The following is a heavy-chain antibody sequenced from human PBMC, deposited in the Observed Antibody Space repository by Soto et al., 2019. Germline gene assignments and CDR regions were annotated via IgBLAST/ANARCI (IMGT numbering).Heavy chain of an antibody. V-gene: IGHV3-66*01. CDR1: GFIVDSNH. J-gene: IGHJ4*02. D-gene: IGHD4-17*01. CDR2: AYNHGAT. Sequence: EVQLVESGGGLVPPGGSLRLSCAASGFIVDSNHLNWVRQAPGKGLEWVSVAYNHGATYYTDSVRGRFTIFRDKAKNTVYLQMNSLRGEDTALYYCASYGGSAVGYWGQGALVTVSS. CDR3: ASYGGSAVGY.